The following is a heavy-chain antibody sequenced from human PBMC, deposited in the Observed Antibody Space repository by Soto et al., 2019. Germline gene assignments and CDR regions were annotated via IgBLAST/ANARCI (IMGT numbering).Heavy chain of an antibody. J-gene: IGHJ6*01. CDR1: GFTFSSYD. V-gene: IGHV3-13*01. CDR3: ARARACAYYDFWSSHTSGMYV. D-gene: IGHD3-3*01. Sequence: PGGSLRLSCAASGFTFSSYDMHWVRQATGKGLEWVSAVGTAGDTYYPGSVKGRFTISRENAKNSLYLQMNSLRAWDTAVYYCARARACAYYDFWSSHTSGMYVWGQGTTVTFSS. CDR2: VGTAGDT.